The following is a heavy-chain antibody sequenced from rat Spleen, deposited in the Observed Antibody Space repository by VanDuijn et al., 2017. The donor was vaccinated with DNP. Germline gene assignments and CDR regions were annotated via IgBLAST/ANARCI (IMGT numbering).Heavy chain of an antibody. CDR3: AREDYGPAD. CDR1: GFTFSNYY. V-gene: IGHV5-7*01. J-gene: IGHJ2*01. CDR2: ISYDGSST. Sequence: EVQLVESGGGLVQPGGSLKLSCAASGFTFSNYYMAWVRQAPKKGLEWVATISYDGSSTYYRDSVKGRFTISRDNAKSTLYLQMDSLRSEDTATYYCAREDYGPADWGQGVKDTVSS. D-gene: IGHD1-11*01.